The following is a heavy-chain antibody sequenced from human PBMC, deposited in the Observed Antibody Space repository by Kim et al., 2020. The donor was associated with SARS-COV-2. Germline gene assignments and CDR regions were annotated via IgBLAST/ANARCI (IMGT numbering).Heavy chain of an antibody. V-gene: IGHV3-21*01. CDR3: ARGPSYVDY. J-gene: IGHJ4*02. Sequence: SYIYYADSVKGRFTISRDNAKNSLYLQMNSLRAEDTAVYYCARGPSYVDYWGQGTLVTVSS. D-gene: IGHD5-18*01. CDR2: SYI.